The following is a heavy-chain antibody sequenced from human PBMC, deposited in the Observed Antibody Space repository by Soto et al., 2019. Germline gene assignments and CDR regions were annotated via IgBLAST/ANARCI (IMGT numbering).Heavy chain of an antibody. CDR2: INHSGST. CDR3: ASRPITMVRGVIYYYYGMDV. D-gene: IGHD3-10*01. CDR1: GGSFSGYY. V-gene: IGHV4-34*01. J-gene: IGHJ6*02. Sequence: SETLSLTCAVYGGSFSGYYWSWIRQPPGKGLEWIGEINHSGSTNYNPSLKSRVTISVDTSKNQFSLKLSSVTAADTAVYYCASRPITMVRGVIYYYYGMDVWGQGTTVTVSS.